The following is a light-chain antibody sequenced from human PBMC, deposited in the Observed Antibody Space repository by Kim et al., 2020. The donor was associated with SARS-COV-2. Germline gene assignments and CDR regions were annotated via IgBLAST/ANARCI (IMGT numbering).Light chain of an antibody. V-gene: IGLV6-57*01. CDR2: EDQ. CDR3: QSYCNNDWV. J-gene: IGLJ3*02. Sequence: GKTIIITSSRNRGITASYFVQCYQQRPGTSPTTMIDEDQVRPSGVPGRFSCTVGSYSNSAFLSISGLKPEDEAYYYWQSYCNNDWVFGGGTKVTVL. CDR1: RGITASYF.